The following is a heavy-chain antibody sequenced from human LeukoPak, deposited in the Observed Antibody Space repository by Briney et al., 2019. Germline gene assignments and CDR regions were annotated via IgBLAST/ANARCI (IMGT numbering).Heavy chain of an antibody. D-gene: IGHD6-19*01. CDR2: INGGGDST. J-gene: IGHJ4*02. CDR3: ASHSGVAGTHFDY. V-gene: IGHV3-23*01. Sequence: PGGSLRLSCAASGFSFNYYAMTWVRQAPGKGLEWVSAINGGGDSTYYADSVKGRFTISRDNSKNTLYLQMNSLRAEDTAVYYCASHSGVAGTHFDYWGQGTLVTVSS. CDR1: GFSFNYYA.